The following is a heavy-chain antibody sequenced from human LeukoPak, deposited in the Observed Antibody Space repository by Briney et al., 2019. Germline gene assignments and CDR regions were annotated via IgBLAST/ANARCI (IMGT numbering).Heavy chain of an antibody. J-gene: IGHJ4*02. V-gene: IGHV3-23*01. CDR2: IGGSGRDT. Sequence: PGGSLRLSCAASGFTFSSYAMSWVRQAPGKGLEWASAIGGSGRDTFYTDSVRGRFTISRDNSKNTLYLQMNSLRAEDTAVYYCAKDIAPRITMVRGVIDYWGQGTLVTVSS. CDR3: AKDIAPRITMVRGVIDY. D-gene: IGHD3-10*01. CDR1: GFTFSSYA.